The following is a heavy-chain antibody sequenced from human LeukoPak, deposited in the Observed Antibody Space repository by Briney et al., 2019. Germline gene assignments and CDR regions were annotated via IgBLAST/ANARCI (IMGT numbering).Heavy chain of an antibody. CDR3: AKGCSGSTTCYLIDY. CDR2: ISNDGTNK. J-gene: IGHJ4*02. D-gene: IGHD2-2*01. Sequence: GGSLRLSCAASGFTFSSHGMHWVRQAPGKGLEWVAVISNDGTNKNYVDSVKGRFTISRDNSKNTLYLQMNSLRTEDTAVYYCAKGCSGSTTCYLIDYWGQGTLVTVSS. CDR1: GFTFSSHG. V-gene: IGHV3-30*18.